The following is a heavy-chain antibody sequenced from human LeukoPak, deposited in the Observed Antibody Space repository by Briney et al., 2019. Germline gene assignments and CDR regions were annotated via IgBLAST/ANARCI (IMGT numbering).Heavy chain of an antibody. V-gene: IGHV4-34*01. CDR3: ATSRYSSIPFDY. Sequence: SETLSLTCAVYGGSFSGYYWSWIRKPPGKGLEWIGEINHSGSTNYNPSLKSRVTISVDTSKNQFSLKLSSVTAADTAVYYCATSRYSSIPFDYWGQGTLVTVSS. D-gene: IGHD6-19*01. CDR2: INHSGST. J-gene: IGHJ4*02. CDR1: GGSFSGYY.